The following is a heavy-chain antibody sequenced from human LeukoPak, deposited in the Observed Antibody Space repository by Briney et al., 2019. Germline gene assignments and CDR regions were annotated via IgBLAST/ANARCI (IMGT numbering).Heavy chain of an antibody. CDR1: GYTFTGYY. CDR3: ARFPCSGGSCSTYFDH. Sequence: SVKVSCKASGYTFTGYYMYWVRQAPGQGLEWMGGIIPIFGTANYPQKFQGRVTITADKSTSTAYMELSSLRSEDTAVYYCARFPCSGGSCSTYFDHWGQGTLVTVSS. CDR2: IIPIFGTA. D-gene: IGHD2-15*01. V-gene: IGHV1-69*06. J-gene: IGHJ4*02.